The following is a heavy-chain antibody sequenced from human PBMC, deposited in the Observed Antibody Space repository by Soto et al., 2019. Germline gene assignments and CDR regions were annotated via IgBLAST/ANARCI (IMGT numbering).Heavy chain of an antibody. V-gene: IGHV3-11*06. Sequence: GGSLRLSCAASGFTFSDYYMSWIRQAPGKGLEWVSYISSSSSYTNYADSVKGRFTISRDNAKNSLYLQMNSLRAEDTAVYYCARGHLYYYYGMDVWGQGTTVTVSS. CDR1: GFTFSDYY. J-gene: IGHJ6*02. CDR3: ARGHLYYYYGMDV. CDR2: ISSSSSYT.